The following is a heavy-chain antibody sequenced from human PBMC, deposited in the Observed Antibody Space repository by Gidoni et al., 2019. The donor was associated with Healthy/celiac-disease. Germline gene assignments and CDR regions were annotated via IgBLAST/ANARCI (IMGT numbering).Heavy chain of an antibody. D-gene: IGHD5-18*01. J-gene: IGHJ4*02. V-gene: IGHV1-69*04. CDR1: GGTFSSYA. CDR2: IIPILGIA. CDR3: ARTNVDTAMAYYFDY. Sequence: QVQLVQSGAEVKKPGSSVKVSCKASGGTFSSYAISWVRQAPGQGLEWMGRIIPILGIANYAQKFQGRVTITADKSTSTAYMELSSLRSEDTAVYYCARTNVDTAMAYYFDYWGQGTLVTVSS.